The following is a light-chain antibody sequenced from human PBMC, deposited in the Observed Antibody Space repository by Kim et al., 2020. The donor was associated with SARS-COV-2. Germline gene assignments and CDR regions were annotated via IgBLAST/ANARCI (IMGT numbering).Light chain of an antibody. CDR2: GAS. Sequence: PGERATLSCRASQTVSSSYLAWYQQKPGQPPRLLIYGASGRATGIPDRFSGSGSGTDFTLTISRLEPEDFAVYYCQQYGSSPPYTFGQGTKL. CDR1: QTVSSSY. CDR3: QQYGSSPPYT. J-gene: IGKJ2*01. V-gene: IGKV3-20*01.